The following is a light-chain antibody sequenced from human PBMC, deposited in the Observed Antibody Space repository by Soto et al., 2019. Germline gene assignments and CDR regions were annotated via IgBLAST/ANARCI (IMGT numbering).Light chain of an antibody. J-gene: IGKJ5*01. Sequence: IGVTQCAATLSVSPGESSTLSCRASQSIXSYFVWYQPRPGQAPSFLXDDASRTATGIPARLSGSGSAADFTLPISSLEPEDFAAYYCQQRSSWTSTFGQGTRLDI. CDR3: QQRSSWTST. CDR1: QSIXSY. V-gene: IGKV3-11*01. CDR2: DAS.